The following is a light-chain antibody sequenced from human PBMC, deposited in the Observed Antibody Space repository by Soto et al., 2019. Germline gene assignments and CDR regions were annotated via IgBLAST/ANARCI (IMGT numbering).Light chain of an antibody. J-gene: IGLJ3*02. CDR2: DDT. Sequence: QSALTQPASVSGSPGQSITISCTGTSSDVGTYKPVSWYQQYPGKAPKVIIYDDTKRPSGVSRRFSGSKSGNTASLTISGLQAEDEADYYCCSFAGSSTSFGGGTKVTVL. CDR1: SSDVGTYKP. CDR3: CSFAGSSTS. V-gene: IGLV2-23*01.